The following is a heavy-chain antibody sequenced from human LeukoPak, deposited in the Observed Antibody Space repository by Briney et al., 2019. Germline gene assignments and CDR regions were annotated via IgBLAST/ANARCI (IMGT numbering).Heavy chain of an antibody. D-gene: IGHD3-10*01. Sequence: GGSPRLSCAASGFTFSSYGMHWVRQAPGKGLEWVAVISYDGSNKYYADSVKGRFTISRDNSKNTLYLQMNSLRAEDTAMYYCAKDSGRSIPVMRVQGSDYWGQGTLVTVSS. J-gene: IGHJ4*02. CDR1: GFTFSSYG. CDR3: AKDSGRSIPVMRVQGSDY. V-gene: IGHV3-30*18. CDR2: ISYDGSNK.